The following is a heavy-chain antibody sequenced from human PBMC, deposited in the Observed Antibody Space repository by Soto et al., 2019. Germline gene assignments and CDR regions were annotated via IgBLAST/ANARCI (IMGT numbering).Heavy chain of an antibody. CDR2: INHSGFT. V-gene: IGHV4-34*01. CDR3: ARGHGRFAH. J-gene: IGHJ4*02. CDR1: VGSFTGYY. Sequence: SETLSLTGDVSVGSFTGYYWSWIRQPPGKGLEWIGEINHSGFTNYNPSLTGRVTISLDTSKSQFSLKLSSLTAADTAFYFCARGHGRFAHWGQGTLVTSPQ.